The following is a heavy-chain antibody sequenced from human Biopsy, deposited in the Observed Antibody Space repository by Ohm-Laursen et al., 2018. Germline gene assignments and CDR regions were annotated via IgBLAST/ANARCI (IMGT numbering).Heavy chain of an antibody. D-gene: IGHD3-3*01. J-gene: IGHJ3*01. Sequence: SDTLSLTCTVSGGSISSDYWSWIRQSPGKGLEWIGYISNRGSTNYNPSLRGRVTISVDTSKNQFSLKLSSVTAADTAVFFCARLYRLDDYWNDDPPDAFDVWGQGTMVTASS. CDR1: GGSISSDY. V-gene: IGHV4-59*07. CDR2: ISNRGST. CDR3: ARLYRLDDYWNDDPPDAFDV.